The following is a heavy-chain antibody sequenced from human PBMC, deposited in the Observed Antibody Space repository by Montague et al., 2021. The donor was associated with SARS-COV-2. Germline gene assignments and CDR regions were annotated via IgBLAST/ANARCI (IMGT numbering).Heavy chain of an antibody. J-gene: IGHJ4*02. V-gene: IGHV3-21*01. D-gene: IGHD2/OR15-2a*01. Sequence: SLRLSCAASGFTFSRYSMNWVRQAPGRGLEWVSSISSSSSYIYYADSVKGRFTISRDNAKNSLYLQMNSLRAEDTAVYYCVSQEGSIYWGQGTLVTVSS. CDR3: VSQEGSIY. CDR1: GFTFSRYS. CDR2: ISSSSSYI.